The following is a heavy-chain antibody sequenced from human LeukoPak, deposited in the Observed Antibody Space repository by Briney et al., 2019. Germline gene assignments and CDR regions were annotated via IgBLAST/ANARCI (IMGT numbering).Heavy chain of an antibody. Sequence: AASVKVSCKASGYTFTSYAMHWVRQAPGQRLEWMGWINAGNGNTKYSQKFQGRVTITRDTSASTAYMELSSLRSEDTAVYYCARGPLYSYGLIDYWGQGTLVTVSS. CDR1: GYTFTSYA. V-gene: IGHV1-3*01. D-gene: IGHD5-18*01. J-gene: IGHJ4*02. CDR2: INAGNGNT. CDR3: ARGPLYSYGLIDY.